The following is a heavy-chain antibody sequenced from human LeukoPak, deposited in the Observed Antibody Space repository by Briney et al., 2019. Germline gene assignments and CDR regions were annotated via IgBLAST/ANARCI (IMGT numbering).Heavy chain of an antibody. CDR3: ARTGYNYGTPLNY. J-gene: IGHJ4*02. Sequence: PGGSLRLSCVASGFTFSSYAMSWVRQAPGKGLEWVSGITDSGGSTYNAGSVKGRFTISRDNSKNTLYLQMNSLRAEDTAIYYCARTGYNYGTPLNYWGQGTLVTVSS. V-gene: IGHV3-23*01. D-gene: IGHD5-18*01. CDR2: ITDSGGST. CDR1: GFTFSSYA.